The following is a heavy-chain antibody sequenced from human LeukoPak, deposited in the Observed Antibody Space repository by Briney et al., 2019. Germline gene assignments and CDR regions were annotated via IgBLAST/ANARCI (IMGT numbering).Heavy chain of an antibody. CDR2: ISAYNGNT. CDR3: ARDRSSNGAFDI. V-gene: IGHV1-18*01. Sequence: ASVKVSCKASGYTFSSHGVSWVRQAPGQGLEWMGWISAYNGNTNYAQKFQGRVTMTTDTSTATAYMELRSLRSDDTAVYYCARDRSSNGAFDIWGQGTMVTVSS. D-gene: IGHD2-8*01. J-gene: IGHJ3*02. CDR1: GYTFSSHG.